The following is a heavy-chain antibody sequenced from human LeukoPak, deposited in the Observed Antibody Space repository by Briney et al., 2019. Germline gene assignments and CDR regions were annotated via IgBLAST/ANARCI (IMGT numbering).Heavy chain of an antibody. D-gene: IGHD6-19*01. CDR2: IIPIFGTA. J-gene: IGHJ4*02. CDR1: GGTFSSYA. CDR3: AKGSSAWGLFRKIDY. V-gene: IGHV1-69*05. Sequence: SVKVSCKASGGTFSSYAISWVRQAPGQGLEWMGGIIPIFGTANYAQKFQGRVTITTDESTSTAYMELSSLRSEDTAVYYCAKGSSAWGLFRKIDYWGQGTLVTVSS.